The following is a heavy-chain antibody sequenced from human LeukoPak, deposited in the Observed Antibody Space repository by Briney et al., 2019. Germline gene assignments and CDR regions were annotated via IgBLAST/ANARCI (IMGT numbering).Heavy chain of an antibody. D-gene: IGHD6-19*01. Sequence: GGSLRLSCAASGFTFSSYEMNWVRQAPGKGLEWVSYISSSGSTIYSADSVKGRFTIPRDNAKNSLYLQMNSLRAEDTAVYYCARDGSGWYDYWGQGILVTVSS. CDR2: ISSSGSTI. V-gene: IGHV3-48*03. CDR3: ARDGSGWYDY. J-gene: IGHJ4*02. CDR1: GFTFSSYE.